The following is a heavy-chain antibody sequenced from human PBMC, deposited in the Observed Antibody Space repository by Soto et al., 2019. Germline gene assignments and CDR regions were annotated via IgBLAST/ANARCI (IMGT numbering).Heavy chain of an antibody. CDR3: ARDAPHCSGGSCTAPEQTWYFDL. Sequence: GGSLRLSCAASGFTFSSYSMNWVRQAPGKGLEWVSSISSSSSYIYYADSVKGRFTISRDNAKNSLYLQMNSLRAEDTAVYYCARDAPHCSGGSCTAPEQTWYFDLWGRGTLVTVSS. D-gene: IGHD2-15*01. CDR2: ISSSSSYI. CDR1: GFTFSSYS. J-gene: IGHJ2*01. V-gene: IGHV3-21*01.